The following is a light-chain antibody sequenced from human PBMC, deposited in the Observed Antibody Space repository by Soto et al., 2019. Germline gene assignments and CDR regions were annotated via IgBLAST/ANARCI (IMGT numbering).Light chain of an antibody. J-gene: IGKJ4*01. CDR2: DTS. V-gene: IGKV3-11*01. CDR1: QSVSHF. CDR3: QQRTDWPT. Sequence: EIVLTQSPGTLSLSPGESATLSCRASQSVSHFLAWYQQKPGQAPRLLIYDTSSRATGIPGRFSGSGSGTDFTLTIDSLEPEDCAVYYCQQRTDWPTFGGGTKVEI.